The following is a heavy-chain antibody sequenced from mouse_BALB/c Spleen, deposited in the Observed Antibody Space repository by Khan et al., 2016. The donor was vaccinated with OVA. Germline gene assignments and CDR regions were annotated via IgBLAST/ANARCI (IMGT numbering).Heavy chain of an antibody. CDR2: ISYSGST. D-gene: IGHD3-1*01. Sequence: EVVLVEACPRLVKPSQTLSLTCSVTGDSITSGYWNWIRKFPGNKLEYMGYISYSGSTYYNPSLKSRISITRDTSKNQYYLQLNSVTTEDTATYYCARSARATYYFDYWGQGTTLTVSS. J-gene: IGHJ2*01. CDR1: GDSITSGY. V-gene: IGHV3-8*02. CDR3: ARSARATYYFDY.